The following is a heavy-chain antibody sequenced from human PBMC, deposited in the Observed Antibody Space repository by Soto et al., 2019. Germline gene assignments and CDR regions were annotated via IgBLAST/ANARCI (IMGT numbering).Heavy chain of an antibody. CDR1: GFTFSNAW. CDR3: TTSLRITMIVVVSPGAFDI. Sequence: GGSLRLSCAASGFTFSNAWMSWVRQAPGKGLEWVGRIKSKTDGGTTDYAAPVKGRFTISRDDSKNTLYLQMNSLKTEDTAVYYCTTSLRITMIVVVSPGAFDIWGQGTMVTVSS. J-gene: IGHJ3*02. V-gene: IGHV3-15*01. CDR2: IKSKTDGGTT. D-gene: IGHD3-22*01.